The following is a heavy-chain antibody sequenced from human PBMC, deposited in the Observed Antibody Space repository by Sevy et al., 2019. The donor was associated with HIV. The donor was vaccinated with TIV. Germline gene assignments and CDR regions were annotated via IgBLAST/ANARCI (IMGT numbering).Heavy chain of an antibody. CDR1: GDSISNNNW. V-gene: IGHV4-4*02. CDR3: ARDPGSCSGGVCSYYFDF. Sequence: SETLSLTCAVSGDSISNNNWWSWVRQPPGRGLGGIGEVYHTGNTNYNPSLKSQVTISLDRSRNKFSLNLSSLTAADTAVYYCARDPGSCSGGVCSYYFDFWGQGTLVTVSS. D-gene: IGHD2-8*02. CDR2: VYHTGNT. J-gene: IGHJ4*02.